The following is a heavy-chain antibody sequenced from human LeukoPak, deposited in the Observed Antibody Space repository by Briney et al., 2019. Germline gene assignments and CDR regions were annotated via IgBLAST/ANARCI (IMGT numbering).Heavy chain of an antibody. J-gene: IGHJ4*02. D-gene: IGHD1-26*01. Sequence: GRSLRLSCAASGFTFSSYGMHWVRQAPGKGLEWVAVIWYDGSNKYYADSVKSRFTISRDNSKNTLYLQMDSLRAEDTAVYYCARGSRGLGPPDYWGQGTLVTVSS. CDR3: ARGSRGLGPPDY. V-gene: IGHV3-33*01. CDR1: GFTFSSYG. CDR2: IWYDGSNK.